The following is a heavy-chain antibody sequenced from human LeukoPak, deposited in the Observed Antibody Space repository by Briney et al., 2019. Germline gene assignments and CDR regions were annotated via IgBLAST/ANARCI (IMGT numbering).Heavy chain of an antibody. D-gene: IGHD7-27*01. J-gene: IGHJ4*02. CDR2: IRQEGRDT. CDR3: ARDFNWGFDY. CDR1: GFPFSSHG. V-gene: IGHV3-30*02. Sequence: PGGSLRLSCAASGFPFSSHGMHWVRQAPGKGLEWVAYIRQEGRDTYYAASVKGRFSISRDDSKYTVNLEMNSLRTEDMSLYYCARDFNWGFDYWGQGTLVSVSS.